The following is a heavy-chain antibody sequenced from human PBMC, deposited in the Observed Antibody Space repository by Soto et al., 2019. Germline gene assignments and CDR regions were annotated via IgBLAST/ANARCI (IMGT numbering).Heavy chain of an antibody. D-gene: IGHD2-8*01. V-gene: IGHV1-2*04. Sequence: VKVSCKASGYSFTDYHIHWVRQAPGQGLEWLGRINPKSGGTSTAQKFQGWVTMTTDTSISTASMELTRLTSDDTAIYYCARGDSTDCSNGVCSFFYNHDMDVWGQGTTVTVSS. CDR3: ARGDSTDCSNGVCSFFYNHDMDV. J-gene: IGHJ6*02. CDR2: INPKSGGT. CDR1: GYSFTDYH.